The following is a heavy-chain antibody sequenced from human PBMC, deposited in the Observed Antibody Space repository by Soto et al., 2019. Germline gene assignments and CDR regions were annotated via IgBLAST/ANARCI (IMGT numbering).Heavy chain of an antibody. CDR2: LHSGGGT. Sequence: DVQLVETGGGLIQPGGSLRLACTASGFSVSDNYMSWVRQAPAKGLEWVSILHSGGGTFYADSVRGRFTVSRVNSQNTLYLQMNSLRAEDTAVYYCARGASDYGDRVDYWGQGTRVTVSS. J-gene: IGHJ4*02. CDR1: GFSVSDNY. V-gene: IGHV3-53*02. CDR3: ARGASDYGDRVDY. D-gene: IGHD4-17*01.